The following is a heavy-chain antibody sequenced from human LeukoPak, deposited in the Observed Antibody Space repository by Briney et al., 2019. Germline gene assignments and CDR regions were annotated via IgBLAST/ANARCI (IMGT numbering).Heavy chain of an antibody. CDR2: IYYSGST. J-gene: IGHJ4*02. V-gene: IGHV4-39*07. CDR1: GGSISSSSYY. Sequence: PSETLSLTCTVSGGSISSSSYYWGWIRQPPGKGLEWIGSIYYSGSTYYNPSLKSRVTISVDTSKNQFSLKLSSVTAADTAVYYCARVGVTGPILPFDYWGQGTLVTVSS. CDR3: ARVGVTGPILPFDY. D-gene: IGHD1-26*01.